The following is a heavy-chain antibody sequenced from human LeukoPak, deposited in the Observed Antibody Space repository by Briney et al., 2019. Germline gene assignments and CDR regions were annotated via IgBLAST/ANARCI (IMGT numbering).Heavy chain of an antibody. J-gene: IGHJ4*02. CDR3: AKVHCISTNCNHIWTYFDY. D-gene: IGHD2-2*01. V-gene: IGHV1-18*01. Sequence: ASVKVSCKAAGYTFTSHGCIWLRQAPGQGLEWMGWITVNNGYTKYAQELQGRVTMTTDTSTSTAYMELRSLRSDDTAVYYCAKVHCISTNCNHIWTYFDYWGQGTLVTVSS. CDR1: GYTFTSHG. CDR2: ITVNNGYT.